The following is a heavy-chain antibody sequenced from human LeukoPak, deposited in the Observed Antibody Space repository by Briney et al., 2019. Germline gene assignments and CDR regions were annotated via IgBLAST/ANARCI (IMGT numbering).Heavy chain of an antibody. CDR3: AIDSYDSSVGYYYMDV. D-gene: IGHD3-22*01. CDR2: INPNSGGT. Sequence: GASVKVSCKASGYTFTGYYMYWVRQASGQGLEWMGRINPNSGGTNYAQKFQGRVTMTRDTSISTAYMELSRLRSDDTAVYYCAIDSYDSSVGYYYMDVWGKGTTVTVSS. V-gene: IGHV1-2*06. CDR1: GYTFTGYY. J-gene: IGHJ6*03.